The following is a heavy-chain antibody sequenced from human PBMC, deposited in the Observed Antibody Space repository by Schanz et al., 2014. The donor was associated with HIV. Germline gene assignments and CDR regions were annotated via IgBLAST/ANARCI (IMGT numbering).Heavy chain of an antibody. J-gene: IGHJ4*02. CDR3: ARVNKDIGGYYFDY. CDR2: IIPIFGTA. D-gene: IGHD2-15*01. CDR1: GGSFSSYA. Sequence: QVQLVQSGAEVKKPGSSVKVSCKASGGSFSSYAINWVRQAPGQGLEWMGGIIPIFGTANYAQKFQGRVTMTTDTSTSTAYMELRSLRSDDTAVYYCARVNKDIGGYYFDYWGQGTLVTVSS. V-gene: IGHV1-69*05.